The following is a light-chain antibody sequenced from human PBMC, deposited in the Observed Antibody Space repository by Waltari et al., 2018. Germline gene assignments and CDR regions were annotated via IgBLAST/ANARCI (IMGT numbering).Light chain of an antibody. V-gene: IGKV3-11*01. CDR1: QSFSRH. CDR2: DAY. Sequence: EMVLTPCPATLSLSPGERATLSCRASQSFSRHLACYQHRPGRAPRLLVFDAYYRATGIPARFSGAGSGTDFTLTISTLVPEDFAVYYCQHRSDWPWTFGQGTKVEI. J-gene: IGKJ1*01. CDR3: QHRSDWPWT.